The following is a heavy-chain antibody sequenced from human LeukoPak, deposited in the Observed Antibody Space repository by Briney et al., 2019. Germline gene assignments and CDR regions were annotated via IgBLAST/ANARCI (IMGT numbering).Heavy chain of an antibody. CDR2: ISAYNGNT. V-gene: IGHV1-18*01. CDR3: ARHIMITFGGVYGMDG. Sequence: ASVKVSCKASGYTFTSYGISWVRQAPGQGLEWMGWISAYNGNTNYAQKLQGRVTMTTDTSTSTAYMELRSLRSDDTAVYYCARHIMITFGGVYGMDGSGQGSTVTVS. D-gene: IGHD3-16*01. J-gene: IGHJ6*01. CDR1: GYTFTSYG.